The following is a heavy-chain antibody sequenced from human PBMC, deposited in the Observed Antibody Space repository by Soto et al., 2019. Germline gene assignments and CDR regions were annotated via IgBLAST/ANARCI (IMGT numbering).Heavy chain of an antibody. CDR2: ISYDGSNK. V-gene: IGHV3-30*18. J-gene: IGHJ4*02. CDR3: AKQAAIGLCFDY. Sequence: GGSLRLSCAASGFTFSSYGMHWVRQAPGKGLEWVAVISYDGSNKYYADSVKGRFTISRDNSKNTLYLQMNSLRAEDTAVYYCAKQAAIGLCFDYWGQGTLVTVSS. CDR1: GFTFSSYG. D-gene: IGHD2-2*01.